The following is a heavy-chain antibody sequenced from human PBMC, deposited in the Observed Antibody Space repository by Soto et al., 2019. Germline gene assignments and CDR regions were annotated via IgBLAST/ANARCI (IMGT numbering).Heavy chain of an antibody. D-gene: IGHD3-16*01. J-gene: IGHJ6*03. V-gene: IGHV3-23*01. Sequence: GGSLRLSCAASGFTFSSYAMSWVRQAPGKGLEWVSAISGSGGSTYYADSVKGRFTISRDNSKNTLYLQMNSLRAEDTAVYYCAKDGGGDTYYYYYYMDVWGKGTTVTVSS. CDR2: ISGSGGST. CDR1: GFTFSSYA. CDR3: AKDGGGDTYYYYYYMDV.